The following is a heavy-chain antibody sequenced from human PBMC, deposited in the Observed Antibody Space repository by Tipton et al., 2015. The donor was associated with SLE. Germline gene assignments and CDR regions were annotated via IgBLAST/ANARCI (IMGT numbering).Heavy chain of an antibody. V-gene: IGHV4-31*03. CDR2: IYYSGST. J-gene: IGHJ4*02. CDR1: GGSISSSSYY. Sequence: TLSLTCTVSGGSISSSSYYWGWIRQPPGKGLEWIGYIYYSGSTYYNPSLKSRVTISVDTSKNHFSLKLSSVTAADTAVYYCAKNSGSYYFDDWGQGTLVTVSS. D-gene: IGHD3-10*01. CDR3: AKNSGSYYFDD.